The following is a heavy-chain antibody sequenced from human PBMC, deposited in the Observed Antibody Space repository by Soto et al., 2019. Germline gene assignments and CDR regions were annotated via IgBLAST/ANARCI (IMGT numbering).Heavy chain of an antibody. D-gene: IGHD5-12*01. CDR3: ARDRNEPLDDDIVAMGSVAGPGSYYYYGMDV. V-gene: IGHV6-1*01. Sequence: PSQTLSLTCAISGDSVSSNSAAWNWIRQSPSRGLEWLGRTYYRSKWYNDYAVSVKSRITINPDTSKNQFSLQLNSVTPEDTAVYYCARDRNEPLDDDIVAMGSVAGPGSYYYYGMDVWGQGTTVTVSS. CDR2: TYYRSKWYN. J-gene: IGHJ6*02. CDR1: GDSVSSNSAA.